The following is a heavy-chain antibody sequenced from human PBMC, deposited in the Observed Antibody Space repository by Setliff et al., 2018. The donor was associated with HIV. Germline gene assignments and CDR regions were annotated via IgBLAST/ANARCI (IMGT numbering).Heavy chain of an antibody. CDR3: ATSFCTSGVCYNDDAFDV. J-gene: IGHJ3*01. V-gene: IGHV4-59*01. D-gene: IGHD2-8*01. Sequence: PSETLSLTCAISGDSIRSNYWNWVRQPPGKGLEWMGYIHDSGSTKYNPSLKSRVTLSVDLSKNQVSLTLSSVSAADTAVYYCATSFCTSGVCYNDDAFDVWGQGTMVTVS. CDR2: IHDSGST. CDR1: GDSIRSNY.